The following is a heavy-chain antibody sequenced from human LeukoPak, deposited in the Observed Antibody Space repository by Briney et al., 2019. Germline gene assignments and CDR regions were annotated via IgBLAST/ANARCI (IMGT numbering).Heavy chain of an antibody. CDR3: AKDRGMWLVRDLMDD. Sequence: GGSLRLSCAASGFTFSSHGMHWVRQAPGKGLERVAFIRYDGDNKNYADSVKGRFTISRDNSKNTLHLQMDSLRVEDTAVFYCAKDRGMWLVRDLMDDRGQGTLVSVSS. D-gene: IGHD6-19*01. CDR1: GFTFSSHG. CDR2: IRYDGDNK. J-gene: IGHJ4*02. V-gene: IGHV3-30*02.